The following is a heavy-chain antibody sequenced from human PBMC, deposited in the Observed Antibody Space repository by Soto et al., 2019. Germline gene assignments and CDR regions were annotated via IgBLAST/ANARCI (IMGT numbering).Heavy chain of an antibody. Sequence: SETLSLTCAVYGGSFSGYYWSWIRQPPGKGLEWIGEINHSGSTTYNPSLKSRVTISVDTSKNQFSLKLSSVTAADTAVYYCAKAHDYGGNSGKGAFDIWGQGTMVTVSS. V-gene: IGHV4-34*01. D-gene: IGHD4-17*01. J-gene: IGHJ3*02. CDR3: AKAHDYGGNSGKGAFDI. CDR1: GGSFSGYY. CDR2: INHSGST.